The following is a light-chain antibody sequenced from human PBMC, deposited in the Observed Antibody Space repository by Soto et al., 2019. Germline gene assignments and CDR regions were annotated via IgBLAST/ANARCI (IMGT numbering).Light chain of an antibody. CDR3: AAWDDSLSGREV. Sequence: QSVLTQPPSASGTPGQRVIISCSGSSSNVGSNYVYWYQQLPGTAPKLLIYRNNQRPSGVPDRFSGSKSGTSASLAISGLRSEDEADYYCAAWDDSLSGREVFGTGTKVTVL. CDR1: SSNVGSNY. V-gene: IGLV1-47*01. J-gene: IGLJ1*01. CDR2: RNN.